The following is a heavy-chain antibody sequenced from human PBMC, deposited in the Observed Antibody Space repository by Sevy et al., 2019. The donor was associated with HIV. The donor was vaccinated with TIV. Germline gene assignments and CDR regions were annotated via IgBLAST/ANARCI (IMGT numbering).Heavy chain of an antibody. J-gene: IGHJ4*02. CDR3: AKVRSYYESIFHF. V-gene: IGHV3-30*02. D-gene: IGHD3-22*01. CDR1: GFPFNNYA. CDR2: IRIDGSEK. Sequence: GGSLRLSCEASGFPFNNYAMQWVRQAPGKGLEWVAFIRIDGSEKYYADSVKGRFTISRDNSKNKLFLQMTKLKTEDTAVYYCAKVRSYYESIFHFWGQGALVTVSS.